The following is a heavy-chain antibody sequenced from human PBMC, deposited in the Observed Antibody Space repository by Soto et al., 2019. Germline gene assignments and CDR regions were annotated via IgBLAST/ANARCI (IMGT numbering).Heavy chain of an antibody. CDR3: ATKGSSMFY. D-gene: IGHD6-13*01. CDR2: SHESGNT. CDR1: GVSISSHEW. V-gene: IGHV4-4*02. Sequence: QVQMQDSGPGLVKPSGALSLTCVVSGVSISSHEWWTWVRQPPGKGLEWIGESHESGNTNYNSSLGSRVTISVDKSKNQFSLKLSSVTVADTAVYYCATKGSSMFYWGQGTLVTVSS. J-gene: IGHJ4*02.